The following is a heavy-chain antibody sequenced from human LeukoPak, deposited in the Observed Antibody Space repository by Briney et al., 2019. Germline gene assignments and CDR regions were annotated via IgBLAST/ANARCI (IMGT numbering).Heavy chain of an antibody. V-gene: IGHV3-23*01. CDR2: ISGSGDNT. Sequence: PGGSLRPSCAPSGFTLSTYGMTWVRQAPGKGLEWVSGISGSGDNTYYADSVKGRFTVSRDISKNTLYLQMNSLRDGDTAIYYCANYRSSSSHYWGQGTLVTVSS. J-gene: IGHJ4*02. CDR3: ANYRSSSSHY. D-gene: IGHD6-6*01. CDR1: GFTLSTYG.